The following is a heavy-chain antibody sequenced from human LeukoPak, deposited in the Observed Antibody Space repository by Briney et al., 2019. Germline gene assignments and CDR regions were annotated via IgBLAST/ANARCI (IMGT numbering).Heavy chain of an antibody. CDR1: GGTFSSYA. D-gene: IGHD3-10*02. CDR3: ARAWSVRGVIIEWGFDY. V-gene: IGHV1-69*13. CDR2: IIPIFGTA. Sequence: SVKVSCKASGGTFSSYAISWVRQAPGQGLEWMGGIIPIFGTANYAQKFQGRVTITADESTSTAYMELSSLRSEDTAVYYCARAWSVRGVIIEWGFDYWGQGTLVTVSS. J-gene: IGHJ4*02.